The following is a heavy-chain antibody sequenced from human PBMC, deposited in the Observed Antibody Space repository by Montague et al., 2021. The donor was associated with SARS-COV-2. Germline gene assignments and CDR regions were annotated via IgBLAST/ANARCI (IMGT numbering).Heavy chain of an antibody. Sequence: SETLSLTCNVSGASINDYYWNWLRQSQGKRLEWIGYVYTAVRNSYNPYLKGRVTISLDTSKNQISLKLTSMTAADAAVYFCARRAAGGLFYFDYWGLGTLVTVSS. J-gene: IGHJ4*02. CDR1: GASINDYY. CDR3: ARRAAGGLFYFDY. CDR2: VYTAVRN. D-gene: IGHD6-13*01. V-gene: IGHV4-59*01.